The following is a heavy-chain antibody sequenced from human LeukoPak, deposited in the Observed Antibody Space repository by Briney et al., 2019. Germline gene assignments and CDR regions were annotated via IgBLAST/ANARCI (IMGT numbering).Heavy chain of an antibody. J-gene: IGHJ4*02. CDR1: GFTFSNYA. CDR2: ISYDGSSK. Sequence: QTGGSLRLSCAASGFTFSNYAMHWVRQAPGKGLEWVAVISYDGSSKYYADSVKGRFTISRDNSKNTLYLQMNSLRAEDTAVYYCARAYPRTIDYWGQGTLVTVSS. V-gene: IGHV3-30-3*01. CDR3: ARAYPRTIDY. D-gene: IGHD1-14*01.